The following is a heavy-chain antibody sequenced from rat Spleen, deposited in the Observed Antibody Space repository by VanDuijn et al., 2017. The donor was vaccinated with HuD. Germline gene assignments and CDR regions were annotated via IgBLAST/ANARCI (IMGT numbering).Heavy chain of an antibody. CDR1: GLSLTSNS. CDR3: TRDPITTRDYFDY. J-gene: IGHJ2*01. D-gene: IGHD1-1*01. CDR2: ISSGGST. V-gene: IGHV2-47*01. Sequence: QVQLKESGPGLVQPSQTLSLTCTVSGLSLTSNSVSWIRQPPGKGLEWMGVISSGGSTYFNSVLKSRLSISRDTSKSQVFLKMNSLQTEDTAMYFCTRDPITTRDYFDYWGQGVMVTVSS.